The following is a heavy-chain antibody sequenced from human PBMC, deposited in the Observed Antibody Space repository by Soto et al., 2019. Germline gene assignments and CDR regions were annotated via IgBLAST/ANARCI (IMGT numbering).Heavy chain of an antibody. J-gene: IGHJ4*02. CDR3: AKKYCSRTICYFTIDY. Sequence: ESGGGVVQPVRSLRLSCVASGFPFSSYGMHWVRQAPGKGLEWVAVISYDGNNKYDADSVKGRFTISRDNSKNTLYLQMNSLRAEDTAVYYCAKKYCSRTICYFTIDYWGQGTLVTVSS. D-gene: IGHD2-2*01. V-gene: IGHV3-30*18. CDR2: ISYDGNNK. CDR1: GFPFSSYG.